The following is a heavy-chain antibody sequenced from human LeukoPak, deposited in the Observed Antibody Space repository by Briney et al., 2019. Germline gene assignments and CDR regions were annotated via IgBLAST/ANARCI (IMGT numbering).Heavy chain of an antibody. Sequence: PSETLSLTCNVFGDSMNNYYWSWIRQPPGKGLEWIGNINDSGSTNSNPSLKSRATISVDMSRKHFFLDLSSVTAADTAVYYCARGGLYDQSPDYWGQGTLVTASS. D-gene: IGHD3-16*01. V-gene: IGHV4-4*09. J-gene: IGHJ4*02. CDR1: GDSMNNYY. CDR3: ARGGLYDQSPDY. CDR2: INDSGST.